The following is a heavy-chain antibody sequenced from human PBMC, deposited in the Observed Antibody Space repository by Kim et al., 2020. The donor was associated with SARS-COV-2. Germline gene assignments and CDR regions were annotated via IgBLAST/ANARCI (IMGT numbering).Heavy chain of an antibody. CDR2: TYYRSKWYN. V-gene: IGHV6-1*01. Sequence: SQTLSLTCAISGDSVSSNSAAWNWIRQSPSRGLEWLGRTYYRSKWYNDYAVSVKSRITINPDTSKNQFSLQLNSVTPEDTAVYYCARSLDPRYCSGGSCREDNWFDPWGQGTLVTVSS. D-gene: IGHD2-15*01. J-gene: IGHJ5*02. CDR1: GDSVSSNSAA. CDR3: ARSLDPRYCSGGSCREDNWFDP.